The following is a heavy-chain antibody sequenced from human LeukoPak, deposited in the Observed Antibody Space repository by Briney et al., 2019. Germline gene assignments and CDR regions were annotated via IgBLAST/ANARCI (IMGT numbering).Heavy chain of an antibody. CDR2: INTDGSRT. J-gene: IGHJ4*02. Sequence: AGGSLRLSCEASEFTFSTYWMHWVRQVPGKGLVWVARINTDGSRTSYADSVKGRFTISRDNAKYSLYLQMNSLRAKDTAVYYCVRGSYGAYDYWGQGSLVTVSS. V-gene: IGHV3-74*01. CDR3: VRGSYGAYDY. CDR1: EFTFSTYW. D-gene: IGHD4-17*01.